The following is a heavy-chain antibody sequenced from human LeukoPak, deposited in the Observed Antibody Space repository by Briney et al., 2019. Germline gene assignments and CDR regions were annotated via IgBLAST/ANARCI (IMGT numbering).Heavy chain of an antibody. CDR1: GGSISSSSYY. Sequence: PSETLSLTCTVSGGSISSSSYYWGWIRQPPGKGLEWIGSIYYSGSTYYNPSLKSRVTISGDTSKNQFSLKLRSVTAADTAVYYCARLYGNYQNYFDYWGQGTLVTVSS. V-gene: IGHV4-39*07. CDR2: IYYSGST. J-gene: IGHJ4*02. CDR3: ARLYGNYQNYFDY. D-gene: IGHD1-7*01.